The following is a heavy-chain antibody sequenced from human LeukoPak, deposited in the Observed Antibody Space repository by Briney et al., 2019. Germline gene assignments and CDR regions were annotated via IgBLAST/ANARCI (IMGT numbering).Heavy chain of an antibody. CDR1: GFTVSSNY. CDR2: IYSGGST. Sequence: GASLRLSCAASGFTVSSNYMSWVRQAPGKGLEWVSSIYSGGSTYYTDSVKGRFTISRDNSKNTLYLQMNSLRAEDTAVYYCARDLAGYNSFDYWGQGTLVTVSS. CDR3: ARDLAGYNSFDY. J-gene: IGHJ4*02. D-gene: IGHD5-24*01. V-gene: IGHV3-66*01.